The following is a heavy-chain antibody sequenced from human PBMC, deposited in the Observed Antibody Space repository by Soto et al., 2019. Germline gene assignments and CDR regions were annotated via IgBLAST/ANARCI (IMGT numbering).Heavy chain of an antibody. V-gene: IGHV1-18*01. Sequence: QVQLVQSGAEVKKPGASVKVSCKTSGYTFTSYHISWVRQAPGQGLEWMGWISAYNTNTNYAQKFQGRVTMPTDTLTGTAYMELRSLRSDDTAVYYCARDTPPTDYWGQGTLVTVSS. CDR2: ISAYNTNT. CDR3: ARDTPPTDY. J-gene: IGHJ4*02. CDR1: GYTFTSYH.